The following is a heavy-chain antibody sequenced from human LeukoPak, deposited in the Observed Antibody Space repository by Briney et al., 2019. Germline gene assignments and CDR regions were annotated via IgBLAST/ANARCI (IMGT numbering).Heavy chain of an antibody. V-gene: IGHV4-38-2*01. CDR2: IYHSGST. CDR1: GYSISSGYY. D-gene: IGHD3-22*01. CDR3: ARRPHYSGYVSSGYSYYFDY. Sequence: SETLSLTCAVSGYSISSGYYWGWIRQPPGKGLEWIGSIYHSGSTYYNPSLKSRVTISVVTSKNQFSLKLSSVTAADTAVYYCARRPHYSGYVSSGYSYYFDYWGQGTLVTVSS. J-gene: IGHJ4*02.